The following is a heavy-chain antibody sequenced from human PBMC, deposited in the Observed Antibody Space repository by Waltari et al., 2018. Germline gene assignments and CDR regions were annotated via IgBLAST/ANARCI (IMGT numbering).Heavy chain of an antibody. CDR3: ARISYCSSTSCYPDY. J-gene: IGHJ4*02. CDR2: IYYRGST. Sequence: QVQLQESGPGLVKPSETLSLTCTVSGGSISSYYRSWIRQPPGKGLEWIGYIYYRGSTNYNPSRKSRVTISGDTSKNQCSLKLSSVTAADTAVYYCARISYCSSTSCYPDYWGQGTLVTVSS. D-gene: IGHD2-2*01. V-gene: IGHV4-59*01. CDR1: GGSISSYY.